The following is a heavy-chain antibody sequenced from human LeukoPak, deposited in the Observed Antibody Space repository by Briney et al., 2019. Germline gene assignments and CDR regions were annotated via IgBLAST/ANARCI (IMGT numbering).Heavy chain of an antibody. CDR1: GYPFTTWE. Sequence: ASVKVSCKTSGYPFTTWEINWVRQAAGQGLEWMGWVHPNGGNTPSAQKFQGRVTMTRDSSISTAYMELSGLTSDDTAVYFCARGPRNDPWGQGTLVTVSS. CDR2: VHPNGGNT. J-gene: IGHJ5*02. CDR3: ARGPRNDP. V-gene: IGHV1-8*01. D-gene: IGHD1-14*01.